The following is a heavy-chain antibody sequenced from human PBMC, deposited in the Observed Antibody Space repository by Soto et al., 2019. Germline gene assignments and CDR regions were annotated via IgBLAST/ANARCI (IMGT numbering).Heavy chain of an antibody. V-gene: IGHV3-66*01. J-gene: IGHJ4*02. Sequence: GGSLRLSCAASGITVITNYFSWVRQAPGQGLEWVSGIYSDGSTHYADSVKGRFTISRDNSKNTLSLQMNTLRAEDTGVYYCTRDPTTSIGTDYWGQGSLVTVSS. CDR1: GITVITNY. D-gene: IGHD4-17*01. CDR2: IYSDGST. CDR3: TRDPTTSIGTDY.